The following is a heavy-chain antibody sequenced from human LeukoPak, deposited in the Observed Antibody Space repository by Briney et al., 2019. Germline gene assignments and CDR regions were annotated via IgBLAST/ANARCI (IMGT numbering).Heavy chain of an antibody. CDR1: GYTFTGYY. J-gene: IGHJ6*03. CDR3: ATNGGVPAARYYYYMDV. CDR2: INPNSGDT. V-gene: IGHV1-2*02. Sequence: GASVKVSCKASGYTFTGYYMHWVRQAPGQGLEWMGWINPNSGDTNYAQKFQGRVTMTRDTSISTAYMELSSLRSEDTAVYYCATNGGVPAARYYYYMDVWGKGTTVTVSS. D-gene: IGHD2-2*01.